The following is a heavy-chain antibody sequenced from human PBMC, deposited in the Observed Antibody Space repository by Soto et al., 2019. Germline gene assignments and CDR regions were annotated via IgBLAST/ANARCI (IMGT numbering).Heavy chain of an antibody. Sequence: PSETLSLTCTVSGGSISSYYWSWIRQPPGKGLEWIGYIYYSGSTNYNPSLKSRVTISVDTSKNQFSLKLSSVTAADTAVYYCARGPEYYDILTGYPYYYYGMDVWGQGTTVTVSS. CDR1: GGSISSYY. CDR2: IYYSGST. D-gene: IGHD3-9*01. CDR3: ARGPEYYDILTGYPYYYYGMDV. J-gene: IGHJ6*02. V-gene: IGHV4-59*01.